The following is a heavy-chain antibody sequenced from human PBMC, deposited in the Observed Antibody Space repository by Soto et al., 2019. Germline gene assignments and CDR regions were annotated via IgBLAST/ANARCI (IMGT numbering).Heavy chain of an antibody. D-gene: IGHD6-13*01. J-gene: IGHJ4*02. CDR2: ISGFNGNT. V-gene: IGHV1-18*01. Sequence: QFQLVQSGAEVKKPGASVRVSCKASGYTFSRYGISWVRQAPGQGLEWMGWISGFNGNTKESEKLQGRVTLTTDTAANTAHMELRGLRSDDTAVYYCARASAYSTPWSFDNWGQGTLVTVSS. CDR3: ARASAYSTPWSFDN. CDR1: GYTFSRYG.